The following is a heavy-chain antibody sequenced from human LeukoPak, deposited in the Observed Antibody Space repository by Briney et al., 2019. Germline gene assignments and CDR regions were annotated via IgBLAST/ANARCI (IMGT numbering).Heavy chain of an antibody. Sequence: PGGSLRLSCAASGFTFSSYWMSWVRQAPGKGLEWEANIKQDGSEKYYVDSVKGRFTISRDNAKNSLYLQMNSLRAEDTAVYYCARTYGSGSLDYWGQGTLVTVSS. J-gene: IGHJ4*02. V-gene: IGHV3-7*03. D-gene: IGHD3-10*01. CDR1: GFTFSSYW. CDR2: IKQDGSEK. CDR3: ARTYGSGSLDY.